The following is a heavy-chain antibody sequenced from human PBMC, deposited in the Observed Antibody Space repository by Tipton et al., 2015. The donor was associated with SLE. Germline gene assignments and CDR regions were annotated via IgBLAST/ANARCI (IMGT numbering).Heavy chain of an antibody. D-gene: IGHD1-1*01. CDR2: ITHIGST. CDR1: GGSLSGYY. Sequence: TLSLTCAVYGGSLSGYYWTWIRQPPGKGLEWIGEITHIGSTNYNPSLKSRATVSADTSKNQFSLRLSSVTAADTAIYYCARLSTRLVRDAFDLWGQGTMVTVSS. CDR3: ARLSTRLVRDAFDL. J-gene: IGHJ3*01. V-gene: IGHV4-34*01.